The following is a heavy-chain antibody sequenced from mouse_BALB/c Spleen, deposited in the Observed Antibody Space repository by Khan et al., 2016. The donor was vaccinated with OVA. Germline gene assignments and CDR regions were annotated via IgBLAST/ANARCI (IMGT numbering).Heavy chain of an antibody. CDR3: ARATYRYAFVY. CDR2: ILYTGYT. D-gene: IGHD2-14*01. V-gene: IGHV3-8*02. CDR1: GDSITSGY. Sequence: EVQLQESGPRLVKPSQTLSLTCSVTGDSITSGYWNWIRKFQGNKLEYMGYILYTGYTYYNPSLQSRISITRHTSKNQYYLQLNSVSDEDTATYYCARATYRYAFVYWGQGTLVTVSA. J-gene: IGHJ3*01.